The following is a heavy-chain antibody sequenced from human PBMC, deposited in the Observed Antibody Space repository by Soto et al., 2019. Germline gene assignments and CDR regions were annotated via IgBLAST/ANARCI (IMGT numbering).Heavy chain of an antibody. CDR1: GFTFSSYW. CDR3: VCFECGRTAVVTAMEANGY. V-gene: IGHV3-74*01. Sequence: PGGSLRLSCAASGFTFSSYWMHWVRQGPGKGLVWVSRVNSDESTTSYADPVKGRFTISRDNAKNTLYLQMGSLRVEDTALYYCVCFECGRTAVVTAMEANGYWGQGTLVTVSS. D-gene: IGHD2-21*02. J-gene: IGHJ4*02. CDR2: VNSDESTT.